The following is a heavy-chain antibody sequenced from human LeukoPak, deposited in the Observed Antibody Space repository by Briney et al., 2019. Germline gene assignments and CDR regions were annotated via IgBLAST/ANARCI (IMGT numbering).Heavy chain of an antibody. CDR1: GGSFSGYY. Sequence: SETLSLTCAVYGGSFSGYYWSWIRQPPGKGLEWIGEINHSGSTNYNPSLKSQVTISVDTSKNQFSLKLSSVTAADTAVYYCARGTFGVVAYYFDYWGQGTLVTVSS. CDR2: INHSGST. D-gene: IGHD3-3*01. CDR3: ARGTFGVVAYYFDY. J-gene: IGHJ4*02. V-gene: IGHV4-34*01.